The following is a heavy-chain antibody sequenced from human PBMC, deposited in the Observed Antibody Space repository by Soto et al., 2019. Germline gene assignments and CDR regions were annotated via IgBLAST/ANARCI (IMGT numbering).Heavy chain of an antibody. CDR3: ARDSYSGYGGL. D-gene: IGHD5-12*01. CDR1: GGTFSSYT. CDR2: IIPILGIA. Sequence: QVQLVQSGAEVKKPGSSVKVSCKASGGTFSSYTISWVRQAPGQGLEWMGRIIPILGIANYAQKFQGRVTLTXXKSTSTAYMELSSLRSEDTAVYYCARDSYSGYGGLWGQGTLVTVSS. V-gene: IGHV1-69*08. J-gene: IGHJ4*02.